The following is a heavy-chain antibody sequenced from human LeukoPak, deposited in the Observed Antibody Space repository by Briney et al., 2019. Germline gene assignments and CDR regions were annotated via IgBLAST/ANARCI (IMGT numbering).Heavy chain of an antibody. CDR1: GFTFSSYG. J-gene: IGHJ4*02. Sequence: PGGSLRLSCAASGFTFSSYGMHWVRQAPGKGLEWVAFIRYDGSNKYCADSVKGRFTISRDNSKNTLYLQMNSLRAEDTAVYYCAKEQDTAMAIDYWGQGTLVTVSS. V-gene: IGHV3-30*02. CDR3: AKEQDTAMAIDY. D-gene: IGHD5-18*01. CDR2: IRYDGSNK.